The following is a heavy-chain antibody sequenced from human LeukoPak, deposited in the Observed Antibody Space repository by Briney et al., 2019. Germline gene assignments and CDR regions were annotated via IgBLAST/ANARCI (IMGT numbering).Heavy chain of an antibody. CDR1: GGSIRSYY. CDR2: IYYSGST. Sequence: SETLSLTCTVSGGSIRSYYWSWIRQPPGKGLEWIGYIYYSGSTNYNPSLKSRVTISVDTSKNQFSLKLSSVTAADTAVYYCAGGYDYTSISIDYWGQGTLVTVSS. J-gene: IGHJ4*02. CDR3: AGGYDYTSISIDY. D-gene: IGHD4-11*01. V-gene: IGHV4-59*08.